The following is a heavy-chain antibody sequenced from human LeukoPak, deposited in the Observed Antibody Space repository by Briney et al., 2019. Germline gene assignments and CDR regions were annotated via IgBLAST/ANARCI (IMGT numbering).Heavy chain of an antibody. Sequence: SETLSLTCAVYGRSFSGYYWSWIRQPPGKGLEWIGEINHSGSTNYNPSHESRVTISVDTSKNHSSLKLSSVTAADTAVYYCARGKQESLRGRPYCSSTSCSGSDYYYYMDVWGKGTTVTVSS. V-gene: IGHV4-34*01. CDR1: GRSFSGYY. D-gene: IGHD2-2*01. J-gene: IGHJ6*03. CDR2: INHSGST. CDR3: ARGKQESLRGRPYCSSTSCSGSDYYYYMDV.